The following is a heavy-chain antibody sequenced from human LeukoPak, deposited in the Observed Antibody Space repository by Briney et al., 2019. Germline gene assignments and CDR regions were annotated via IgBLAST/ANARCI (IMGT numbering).Heavy chain of an antibody. CDR3: ARDLARDFWSGETYYYYYGMDV. CDR1: GFTFSSYW. CDR2: INSDGSST. Sequence: GGSLRLSCAASGFTFSSYWMHWVRQAPGKGLVWVSRINSDGSSTSYADSVKGRFTISRDNAKNTLYLQMNSLRAEDTAAYYCARDLARDFWSGETYYYYYGMDVWGQGTTVTVSS. D-gene: IGHD3-3*01. V-gene: IGHV3-74*01. J-gene: IGHJ6*02.